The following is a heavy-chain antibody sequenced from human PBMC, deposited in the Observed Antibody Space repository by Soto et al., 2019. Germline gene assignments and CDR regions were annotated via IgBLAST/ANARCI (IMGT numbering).Heavy chain of an antibody. D-gene: IGHD3-3*01. Sequence: GGLRLSCAASGFTFSNAWMSWVRQAPGKGLEWVGRIKSKTDGGTTDYAAPVKGRFTISRDDSKNTLYLQMNSLKTEDTAVYYCTTEYYDFWSGYYYFDYWGQGTLVTVSS. CDR3: TTEYYDFWSGYYYFDY. V-gene: IGHV3-15*01. J-gene: IGHJ4*02. CDR1: GFTFSNAW. CDR2: IKSKTDGGTT.